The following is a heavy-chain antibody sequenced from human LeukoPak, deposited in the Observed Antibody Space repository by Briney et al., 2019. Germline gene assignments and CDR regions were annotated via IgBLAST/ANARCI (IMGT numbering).Heavy chain of an antibody. Sequence: GGSLRLSCAASGFXFSTYWIHWVRQAPGKGLVWVSRIDSYGSSTTYADSVKGRFTISRDNAKNTLYLQMNSLRGEDTAVYYCARDGDGAYPVDYWGQGTLVTVSS. J-gene: IGHJ4*02. V-gene: IGHV3-74*01. CDR3: ARDGDGAYPVDY. CDR2: IDSYGSST. D-gene: IGHD4-17*01. CDR1: GFXFSTYW.